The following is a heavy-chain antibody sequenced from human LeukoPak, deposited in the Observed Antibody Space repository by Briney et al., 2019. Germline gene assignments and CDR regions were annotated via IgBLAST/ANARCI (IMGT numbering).Heavy chain of an antibody. Sequence: PSETLSLTCAVYGGSFSGYYWSWIRQPPGEGLEWIGEINHSGSTNYSPSLKSRVTISVDTSKNQFSLKLSSVTAADTATYYCTRSAGWWSLDYWGQGALVTVSS. CDR1: GGSFSGYY. CDR3: TRSAGWWSLDY. V-gene: IGHV4-34*01. CDR2: INHSGST. J-gene: IGHJ4*02. D-gene: IGHD2-8*02.